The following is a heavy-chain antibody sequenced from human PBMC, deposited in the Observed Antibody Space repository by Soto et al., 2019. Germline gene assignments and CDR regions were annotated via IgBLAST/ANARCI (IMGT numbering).Heavy chain of an antibody. J-gene: IGHJ3*02. CDR1: GYTFTSYG. Sequence: GASVKVSCKASGYTFTSYGISWVRQAPGQGLEGMGWISAYNGNTNYAQKLQGRVTMTTDTSTSTAYMELRSLRSDDTAVYYCARDHRGDWFGSRNDAFDSWGQGTMVNVAS. V-gene: IGHV1-18*01. CDR2: ISAYNGNT. D-gene: IGHD2-21*02. CDR3: ARDHRGDWFGSRNDAFDS.